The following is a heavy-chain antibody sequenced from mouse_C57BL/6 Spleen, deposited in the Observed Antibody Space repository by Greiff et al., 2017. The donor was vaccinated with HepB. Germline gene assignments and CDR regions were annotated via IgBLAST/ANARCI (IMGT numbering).Heavy chain of an antibody. CDR2: IYPGSGNT. V-gene: IGHV1-66*01. CDR3: ARWLLRGYFDY. D-gene: IGHD2-3*01. CDR1: GYSFTSYY. Sequence: QLQQSGPELVKPGASVKISCKASGYSFTSYYIHWVKQRPGQGLEWIGWIYPGSGNTKYNEKFKGKATLTADTSSSTAYMQLSSLTSEDSAVYYCARWLLRGYFDYWGQGTTLTVSS. J-gene: IGHJ2*01.